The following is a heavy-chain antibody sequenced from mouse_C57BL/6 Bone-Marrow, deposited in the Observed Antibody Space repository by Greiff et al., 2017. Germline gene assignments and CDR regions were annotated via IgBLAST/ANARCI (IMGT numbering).Heavy chain of an antibody. CDR1: GYTFTDYY. Sequence: VQLQQSGPVLVKPGASVKMSCKASGYTFTDYYMNWVKQSHGKSLEWIGVINPYNGGTSYNQKLKGKATLTVDTASSTAYMELNSLTSEDAAVYDCARIPRQFDYWGQGTTLTVSS. J-gene: IGHJ2*01. CDR3: ARIPRQFDY. CDR2: INPYNGGT. V-gene: IGHV1-19*01. D-gene: IGHD5-1-1*01.